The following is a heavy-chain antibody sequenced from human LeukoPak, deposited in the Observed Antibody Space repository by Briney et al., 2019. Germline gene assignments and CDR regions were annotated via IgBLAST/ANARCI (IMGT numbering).Heavy chain of an antibody. J-gene: IGHJ4*02. CDR3: AKAPAALVKGSFDY. Sequence: GASLRLSCEASGFTFGSYALSWVRQAPGKGLEWVSAISASGGSTYYADSVKGRFTISRDNSKNTLYLQMSSLRDEDTAVYYCAKAPAALVKGSFDYWGQGTLVTVSS. CDR1: GFTFGSYA. D-gene: IGHD2-2*01. CDR2: ISASGGST. V-gene: IGHV3-23*01.